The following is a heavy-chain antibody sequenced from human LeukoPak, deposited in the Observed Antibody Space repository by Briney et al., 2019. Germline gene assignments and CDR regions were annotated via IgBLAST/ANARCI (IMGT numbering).Heavy chain of an antibody. V-gene: IGHV3-23*01. Sequence: GGSLRLSCAASGFTFSSHAMSWVRQAPGKGLNWVSAITSSGGYTYYADSVKGRFTISRDNSKNTLHLQMSSLRDEDTAVYYCAKGGGGSYGLYYFDYWGQGTLVTVSS. D-gene: IGHD5-18*01. CDR2: ITSSGGYT. CDR1: GFTFSSHA. J-gene: IGHJ4*02. CDR3: AKGGGGSYGLYYFDY.